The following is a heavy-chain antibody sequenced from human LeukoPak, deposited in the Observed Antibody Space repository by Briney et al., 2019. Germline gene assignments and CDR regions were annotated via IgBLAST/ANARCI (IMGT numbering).Heavy chain of an antibody. CDR1: GFTFSSYG. D-gene: IGHD3-22*01. CDR3: ARDYYYDSSGYCDY. Sequence: GRSLRLSCAASGFTFSSYGMHWVRQAPGKGLEWVAVIWYDGSNKYYADSVKGRFTVSRDNSKNTLYLQMNSLRAEDTAVYYCARDYYYDSSGYCDYWGQGTLVTVSS. CDR2: IWYDGSNK. V-gene: IGHV3-33*01. J-gene: IGHJ4*02.